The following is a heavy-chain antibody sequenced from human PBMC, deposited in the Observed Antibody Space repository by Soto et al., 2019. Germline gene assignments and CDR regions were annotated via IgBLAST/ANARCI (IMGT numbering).Heavy chain of an antibody. CDR3: ARLLWSRGDWFDP. D-gene: IGHD3-10*01. Sequence: SETLSLTCTVSGGSISSYYWSWIRQPPGKGLEWIGYIYYSGGTNYNPSLKSRVTISVDTSKNQFSLKLSSVTAADTAVYYCARLLWSRGDWFDPWGQGTLVTVSS. J-gene: IGHJ5*02. V-gene: IGHV4-59*08. CDR1: GGSISSYY. CDR2: IYYSGGT.